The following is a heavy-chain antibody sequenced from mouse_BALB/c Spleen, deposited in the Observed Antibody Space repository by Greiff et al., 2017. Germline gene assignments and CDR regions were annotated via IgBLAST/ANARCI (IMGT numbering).Heavy chain of an antibody. Sequence: VQLQQSGAELMKPGASVKISCKATGYTFSSYWIEWVKQRPGHGLEWIGEILPGSGITNYNEKFKGKATFTADTSSNTAYMQLSSLTSEDSAVYYCARGAMIGYYLYWYFDVWGAGTTVTVSS. D-gene: IGHD2-3*01. CDR1: GYTFSSYW. CDR2: ILPGSGIT. V-gene: IGHV1-9*01. J-gene: IGHJ1*01. CDR3: ARGAMIGYYLYWYFDV.